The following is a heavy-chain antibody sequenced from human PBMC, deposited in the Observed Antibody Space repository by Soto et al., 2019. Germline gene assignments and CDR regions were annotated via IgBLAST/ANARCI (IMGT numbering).Heavy chain of an antibody. V-gene: IGHV3-66*01. CDR1: GFTVSNNY. Sequence: GGSLRLSCAASGFTVSNNYMSWVRQAPGQGLEWVSVIYSRGDTYYADSVKGRFTISRDSSKNTLYLQMNSLRAEDTATYYCARCPTVDRRNWPLKFDYWGQGTPVTVSS. D-gene: IGHD1-1*01. J-gene: IGHJ4*02. CDR3: ARCPTVDRRNWPLKFDY. CDR2: IYSRGDT.